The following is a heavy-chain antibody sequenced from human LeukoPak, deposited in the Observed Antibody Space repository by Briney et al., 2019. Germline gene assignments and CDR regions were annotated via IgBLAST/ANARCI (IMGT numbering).Heavy chain of an antibody. D-gene: IGHD4-17*01. CDR3: ARASTTVPNLLDH. CDR2: IKGDGSST. J-gene: IGHJ4*02. Sequence: GGSLRLSCAASGFTFSTYWMHWVRQAPGKGLVWVARIKGDGSSTIYADSVKGQFTISRDNSKNTLYLQTSSLRVEDTAVYYCARASTTVPNLLDHWGRGTLVTVSS. V-gene: IGHV3-74*01. CDR1: GFTFSTYW.